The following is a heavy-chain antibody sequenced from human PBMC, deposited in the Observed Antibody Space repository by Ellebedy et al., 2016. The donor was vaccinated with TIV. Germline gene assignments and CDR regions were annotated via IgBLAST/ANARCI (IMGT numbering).Heavy chain of an antibody. CDR2: IYSGGST. CDR1: GFTVSSNY. V-gene: IGHV3-53*01. CDR3: ARGWGFGEAYFDL. D-gene: IGHD3-10*01. Sequence: PGGSLRLSCAASGFTVSSNYMSWVRQAPGKGLEWVSVIYSGGSTYYADSVKGRFTISRDNSKNTLYLQMNSLRAGDTAVYYCARGWGFGEAYFDLWGRGTLVTVSS. J-gene: IGHJ2*01.